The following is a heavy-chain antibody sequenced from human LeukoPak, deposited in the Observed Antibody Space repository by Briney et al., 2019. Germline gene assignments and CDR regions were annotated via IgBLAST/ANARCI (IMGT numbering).Heavy chain of an antibody. J-gene: IGHJ6*03. V-gene: IGHV4-61*03. D-gene: IGHD4-11*01. Sequence: SETLSLTCTVSGGSISSGSYYWTWIRQPPGKGLEWIGYVDHTGSTKFNPSLNGRVSISRDTSNNFFSLRLRSVTAADTAVYFCARGRVSSSTWYSTYYYFFYMDFWGKGTTVTVSS. CDR3: ARGRVSSSTWYSTYYYFFYMDF. CDR2: VDHTGST. CDR1: GGSISSGSYY.